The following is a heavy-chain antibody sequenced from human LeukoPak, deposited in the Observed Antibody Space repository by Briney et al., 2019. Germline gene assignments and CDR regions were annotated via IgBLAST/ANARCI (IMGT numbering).Heavy chain of an antibody. J-gene: IGHJ5*02. Sequence: AGGSLRLSCAASGFTFSSYGMHWVRQAPGKGLEWVAFIRYDGSNKYYADSVKGRFTISRDNSKNTLYLQMNSLRAEDTAVYYCARSMIVGRSFDPWGQGTLVTVSS. V-gene: IGHV3-30*02. D-gene: IGHD3-22*01. CDR3: ARSMIVGRSFDP. CDR2: IRYDGSNK. CDR1: GFTFSSYG.